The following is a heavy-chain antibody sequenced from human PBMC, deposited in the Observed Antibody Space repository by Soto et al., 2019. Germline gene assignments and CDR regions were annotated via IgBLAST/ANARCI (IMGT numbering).Heavy chain of an antibody. CDR2: IYYSGST. CDR1: GGSITSSSYY. D-gene: IGHD6-13*01. CDR3: ASGQQLVRNY. V-gene: IGHV4-39*07. Sequence: SETLSLTCTVSGGSITSSSYYWGWIRQPPGKGLEWIGSIYYSGSTYYNPSLKSRVTISVDTSKNQFSLKLSSVTAADTAVYYCASGQQLVRNYWGQGTLVTVSS. J-gene: IGHJ4*02.